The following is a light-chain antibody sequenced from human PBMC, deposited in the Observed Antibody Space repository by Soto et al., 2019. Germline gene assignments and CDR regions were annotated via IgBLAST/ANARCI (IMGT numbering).Light chain of an antibody. CDR3: QQSYSLPA. CDR1: QNINTY. J-gene: IGKJ1*01. V-gene: IGKV1-39*01. Sequence: DIQVTQSPSSLSASVGDRVTITCRASQNINTYLNWYQQKPGQAPKLLIYAASYLQSGVPSRFSGSGSGTDFTLTISSLQPEDFATYYCQQSYSLPAFGLGTKVEIE. CDR2: AAS.